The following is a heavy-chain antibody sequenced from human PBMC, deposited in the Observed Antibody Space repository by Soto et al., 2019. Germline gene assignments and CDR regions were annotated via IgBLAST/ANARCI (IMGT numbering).Heavy chain of an antibody. D-gene: IGHD2-2*01. V-gene: IGHV2-70*01. CDR1: GFSVTTSGMC. CDR2: IHWDNNK. Sequence: SGPTLVNPTQTLTLTCTFSGFSVTTSGMCVSWIRQPPGKALEWLALIHWDNNKYYNTSLKTRLTISRDTSKNQVVLTMTNMDPMDSATYHCSRVRQDYSMGEDIDYWGQGTLVTVSS. J-gene: IGHJ4*02. CDR3: SRVRQDYSMGEDIDY.